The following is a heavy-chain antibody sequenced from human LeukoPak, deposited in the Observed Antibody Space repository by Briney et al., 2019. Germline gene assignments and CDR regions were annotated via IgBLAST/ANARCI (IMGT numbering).Heavy chain of an antibody. CDR2: INHSGST. J-gene: IGHJ5*02. V-gene: IGHV4-34*01. Sequence: SETLSLICAVYGGSFSGYYWSWIRQPPGKGLEWIGEINHSGSTNYNPSLKSRVTISVDTSKNQFSLKLSSVTAADTAVYYCARLVDTAMGNWFDPWGQGTLVTVSS. CDR1: GGSFSGYY. CDR3: ARLVDTAMGNWFDP. D-gene: IGHD5-18*01.